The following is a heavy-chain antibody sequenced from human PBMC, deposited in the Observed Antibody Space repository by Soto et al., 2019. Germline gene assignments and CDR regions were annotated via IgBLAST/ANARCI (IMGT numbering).Heavy chain of an antibody. D-gene: IGHD6-13*01. V-gene: IGHV3-23*01. Sequence: GGSLRLSCAASGFTFSSYAMSWVRQAPGKGLEWVSAISGSGGSTYYADSVKGRFTISRDNSKNTLYLQMNSLRAEDTAVYYCAKDQLAYSSSLGDYWGQGTLVTVSS. CDR1: GFTFSSYA. CDR3: AKDQLAYSSSLGDY. CDR2: ISGSGGST. J-gene: IGHJ4*02.